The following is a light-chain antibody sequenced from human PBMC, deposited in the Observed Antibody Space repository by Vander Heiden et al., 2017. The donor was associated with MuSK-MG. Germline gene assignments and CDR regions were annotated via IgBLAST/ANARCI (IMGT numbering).Light chain of an antibody. CDR3: DSRDSSGNHDVV. CDR2: GKD. Sequence: SSELTQDPAVSVALGQTVRITCQGDSLRSYYANWYQQKPGQAPVLVIYGKDNRPSGIPDRFSGSSSGNTASLTITGAQAEDEADYYCDSRDSSGNHDVVFGGGTKLTVL. J-gene: IGLJ2*01. CDR1: SLRSYY. V-gene: IGLV3-19*01.